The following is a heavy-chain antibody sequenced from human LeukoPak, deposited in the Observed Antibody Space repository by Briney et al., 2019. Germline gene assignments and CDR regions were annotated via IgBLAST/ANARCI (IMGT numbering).Heavy chain of an antibody. Sequence: ASVKVSCKASGYTFTSYDINWVRQATGQGLEWMGWMNPNSGNTGYAQKFQGRVTMTRNTSISTAYMELSSLRSEDTAVYYCARDRRAYDYVWGSFDYWGQGTLVTVSS. CDR3: ARDRRAYDYVWGSFDY. CDR2: MNPNSGNT. CDR1: GYTFTSYD. J-gene: IGHJ4*02. D-gene: IGHD3-16*01. V-gene: IGHV1-8*02.